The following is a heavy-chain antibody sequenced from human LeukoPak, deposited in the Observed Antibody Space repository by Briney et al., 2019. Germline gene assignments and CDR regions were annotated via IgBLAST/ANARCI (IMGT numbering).Heavy chain of an antibody. Sequence: PGGSLRLSCAASGFTFSSYGMHWVRQAPGKGLEWVSLIWYDGSNKYYADSVKGRFTISRDNSKNTLSLQMNSLRAEDTAVYYCAKRFGSGSPTYFDYWGQGTLVTVSS. J-gene: IGHJ4*02. V-gene: IGHV3-33*06. CDR1: GFTFSSYG. CDR2: IWYDGSNK. D-gene: IGHD3-10*01. CDR3: AKRFGSGSPTYFDY.